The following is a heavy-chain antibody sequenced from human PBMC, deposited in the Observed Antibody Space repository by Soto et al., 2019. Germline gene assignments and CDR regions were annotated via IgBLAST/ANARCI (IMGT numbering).Heavy chain of an antibody. CDR3: AKAAERFLEWLSFFDY. D-gene: IGHD3-3*01. J-gene: IGHJ4*02. V-gene: IGHV3-23*01. CDR1: GFTFSSYA. Sequence: GGSLRLSCAASGFTFSSYAMSWVRQAPGKGLEWVSAISGSGGSTYYADSVKGRFTISRDNSKNTLYLQMNSLRAEDTAVYYCAKAAERFLEWLSFFDYWGQGTLVTVSS. CDR2: ISGSGGST.